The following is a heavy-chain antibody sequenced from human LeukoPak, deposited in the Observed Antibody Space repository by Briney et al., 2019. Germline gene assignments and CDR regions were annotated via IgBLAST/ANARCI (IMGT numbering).Heavy chain of an antibody. D-gene: IGHD5-12*01. J-gene: IGHJ4*02. CDR2: ISNNGGST. CDR3: ARSGYTYGLADY. CDR1: GFSFSSYA. V-gene: IGHV3-64*01. Sequence: GGSLRLSCAASGFSFSSYAMHWVRQAPGKWLEYVSAISNNGGSTSYANSVKGRFTISRDNSNNTLYLQMGSLRAEDMAVYYCARSGYTYGLADYWGQGTLVTVSS.